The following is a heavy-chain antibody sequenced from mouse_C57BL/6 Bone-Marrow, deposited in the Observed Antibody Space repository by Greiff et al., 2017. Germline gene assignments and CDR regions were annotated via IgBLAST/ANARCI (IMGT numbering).Heavy chain of an antibody. D-gene: IGHD2-12*01. CDR1: GYAFSSYW. Sequence: QVQLQQSGAELVKPGASVKISCKASGYAFSSYWMNWVKQRPGKGLEWIGQIYPGDGDTKYNGKFKGKATLTADKSSSTAYMQLSSLTSEDSAVYFCARRGRLLLFDYWGQGTTLTVSS. V-gene: IGHV1-80*01. J-gene: IGHJ2*01. CDR3: ARRGRLLLFDY. CDR2: IYPGDGDT.